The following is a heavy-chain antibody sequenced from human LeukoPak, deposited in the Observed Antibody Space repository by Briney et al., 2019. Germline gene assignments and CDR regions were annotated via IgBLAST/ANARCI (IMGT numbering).Heavy chain of an antibody. V-gene: IGHV3-7*01. CDR1: GFAFSSYW. D-gene: IGHD3-10*01. CDR2: IKRDGSEK. CDR3: ATENGVTMVRGVIKPFDY. Sequence: PGGSLRLSCAASGFAFSSYWMSWVRQAPGKGLEWVANIKRDGSEKYYVDSVKGRFTISRDNAKNSLYLQMNSLRAEDTAVYYCATENGVTMVRGVIKPFDYWGQGTLVTVSS. J-gene: IGHJ4*02.